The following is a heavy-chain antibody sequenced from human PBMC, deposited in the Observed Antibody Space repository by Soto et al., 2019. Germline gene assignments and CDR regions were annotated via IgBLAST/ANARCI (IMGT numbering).Heavy chain of an antibody. CDR3: ARAPTRGGWFEP. J-gene: IGHJ5*02. Sequence: PSETLSLTCPVSGGSIGSYYWTWIRQTPGKGLECIGYFHYSGYTDYKPSLKSRVTISVESSKNQFFLRLTYVTAADPAVYYCARAPTRGGWFEPWGQGTLVQVSS. D-gene: IGHD3-10*01. V-gene: IGHV4-59*01. CDR1: GGSIGSYY. CDR2: FHYSGYT.